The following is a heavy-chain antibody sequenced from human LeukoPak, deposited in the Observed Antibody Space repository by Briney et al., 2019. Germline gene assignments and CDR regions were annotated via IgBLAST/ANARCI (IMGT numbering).Heavy chain of an antibody. CDR3: ASIVVVPAANWFDP. D-gene: IGHD2-2*01. V-gene: IGHV4-59*01. CDR1: GGSISSYY. Sequence: SETLSLTCTVSGGSISSYYWSWIRQPPGKGLEWIGYIYYSGSTTYNPSLKSRVTISVDTSKNQFSLKLSSVTAADTAVYYCASIVVVPAANWFDPWGQGTLVTVSS. CDR2: IYYSGST. J-gene: IGHJ5*02.